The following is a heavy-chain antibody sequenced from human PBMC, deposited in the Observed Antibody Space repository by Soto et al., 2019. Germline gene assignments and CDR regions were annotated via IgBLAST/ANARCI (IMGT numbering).Heavy chain of an antibody. CDR1: GYTFTSYD. CDR3: ARWPDGYYYYGMDV. CDR2: MNPNSGNT. V-gene: IGHV1-8*01. Sequence: QVQLVQSGAEVKKPGASVKVSCKASGYTFTSYDINWVRQATGQGLEWMGWMNPNSGNTGYAQKFQGRVTMTRNTSISTAYMELSSLRSEDPAGYYCARWPDGYYYYGMDVWGQGTTVTVSS. J-gene: IGHJ6*02.